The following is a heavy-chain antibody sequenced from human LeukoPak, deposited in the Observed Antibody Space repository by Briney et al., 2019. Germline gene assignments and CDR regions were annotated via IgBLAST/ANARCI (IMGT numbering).Heavy chain of an antibody. D-gene: IGHD2-2*01. CDR2: TYYRSTWYN. V-gene: IGHV6-1*01. CDR3: ARRLTQYDCFDP. Sequence: SQTLSLTCAISGDSVSSNSVTWNWIRQSPPRGLEWLGRTYYRSTWYNDYAVSVRGRITVNPDTSKNQFSLHLNSVTPEDTAVYYCARRLTQYDCFDPWGQGIQVTVSS. J-gene: IGHJ5*02. CDR1: GDSVSSNSVT.